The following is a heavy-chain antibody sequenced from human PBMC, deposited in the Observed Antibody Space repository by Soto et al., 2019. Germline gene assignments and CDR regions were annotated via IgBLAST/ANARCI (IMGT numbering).Heavy chain of an antibody. CDR3: ARDMGTGYFDY. D-gene: IGHD7-27*01. CDR2: IKQDGSEK. V-gene: IGHV3-7*01. CDR1: GFTFSSYW. J-gene: IGHJ4*02. Sequence: GGSLRLSCAASGFTFSSYWMSWVRQAPGKGLGWVANIKQDGSEKYYVDSVKGRFTISRDNAKNSLYLQMNSLRAEDTAVYYCARDMGTGYFDYWGQGALVTVSS.